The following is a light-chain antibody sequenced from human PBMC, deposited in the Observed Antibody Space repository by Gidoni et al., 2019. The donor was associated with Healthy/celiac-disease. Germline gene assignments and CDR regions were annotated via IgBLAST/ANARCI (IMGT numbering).Light chain of an antibody. Sequence: DIQMTQSPSSLSASLGDRVTITCRASQSIRSYLNWYQQKPGKAPKLLIYAASRLQSGVPSRFSGSGSGTAFSLTISSLQPEDFATYYCQQCYSTPWTFGQGTKVDIK. J-gene: IGKJ1*01. V-gene: IGKV1-39*01. CDR1: QSIRSY. CDR3: QQCYSTPWT. CDR2: AAS.